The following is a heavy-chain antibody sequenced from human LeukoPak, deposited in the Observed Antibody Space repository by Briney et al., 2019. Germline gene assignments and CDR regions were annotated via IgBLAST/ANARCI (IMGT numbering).Heavy chain of an antibody. D-gene: IGHD3-10*01. J-gene: IGHJ4*02. CDR2: ITTSGSTT. CDR3: ARVTGYWGSGNYFFDY. Sequence: GGSLRLSCTASGFTFSHYEMYWVRQAPGKGLEWVSFITTSGSTTYYADSVKGRFTISRDNPKNSLYLQMNSLRAEDTAVYHWARVTGYWGSGNYFFDYWGQGTLVTVSS. CDR1: GFTFSHYE. V-gene: IGHV3-48*03.